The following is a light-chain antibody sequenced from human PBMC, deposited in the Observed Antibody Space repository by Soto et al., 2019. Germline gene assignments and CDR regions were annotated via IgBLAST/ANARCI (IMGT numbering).Light chain of an antibody. V-gene: IGKV3-15*01. CDR2: GAS. CDR1: QSVSSN. J-gene: IGKJ1*01. Sequence: EIVMTQSPATLSVSPGERATLSCRASQSVSSNLAWYQQKPGQAPRLLIYGASTRATGIPARFSGSGSGTEFTLTIRSLKSEDFAVYYCQQYNNWPTGTFGKGTKGDIK. CDR3: QQYNNWPTGT.